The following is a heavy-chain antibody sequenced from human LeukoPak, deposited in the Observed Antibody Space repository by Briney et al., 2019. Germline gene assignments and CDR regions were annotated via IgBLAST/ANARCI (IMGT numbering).Heavy chain of an antibody. J-gene: IGHJ4*02. Sequence: ASVKVSCKASGGTFSGYAISWVRQAPGQGLEWMGGIIPIFGTANYAQKFQGRVTITSDKSTSTAYMELSSLRSEDTAVYYCAITDKGSYSYWGQGTLVTVSS. CDR2: IIPIFGTA. CDR1: GGTFSGYA. D-gene: IGHD2-15*01. V-gene: IGHV1-69*06. CDR3: AITDKGSYSY.